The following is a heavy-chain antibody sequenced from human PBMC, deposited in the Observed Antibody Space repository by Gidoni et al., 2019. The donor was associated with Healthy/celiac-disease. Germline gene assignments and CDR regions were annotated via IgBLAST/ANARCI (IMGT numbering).Heavy chain of an antibody. J-gene: IGHJ6*03. V-gene: IGHV3-23*01. D-gene: IGHD1-26*01. CDR3: AKDEVEVGASWGRTYYYYMDV. CDR1: GFTFSSYA. CDR2: ISGSGGST. Sequence: EVQLLESGGGLVQPGGSLRLSCAASGFTFSSYAMSWVRQAPGKGLEWVSAISGSGGSTYYADSVKGRFTISRDNSKNTLYLQMNSLRAEDTAVYYCAKDEVEVGASWGRTYYYYMDVWGKGTTVTVSS.